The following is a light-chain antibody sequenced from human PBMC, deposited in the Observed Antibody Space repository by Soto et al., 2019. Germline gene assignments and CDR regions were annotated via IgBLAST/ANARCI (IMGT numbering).Light chain of an antibody. CDR3: SSYTSSNLYV. CDR2: EVS. V-gene: IGLV2-14*01. CDR1: SSDVGGLNY. J-gene: IGLJ1*01. Sequence: SVLTQPASVSGSPGQSITISCTGTSSDVGGLNYVSWYQQHPGKAPKLMIYEVSNRPSGVSNHFSGSKSGNTASLTISGLQAEDEAHYYCSSYTSSNLYVFGTGTKVTVL.